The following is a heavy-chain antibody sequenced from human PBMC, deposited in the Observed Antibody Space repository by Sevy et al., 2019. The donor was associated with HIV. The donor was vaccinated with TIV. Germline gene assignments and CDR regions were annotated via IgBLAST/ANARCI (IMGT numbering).Heavy chain of an antibody. D-gene: IGHD3-22*01. J-gene: IGHJ6*02. V-gene: IGHV3-48*02. Sequence: GGSLRLSCAASGFTFSSYSMNWVRQAPGKGLEWVSYISSSSSTIYYADSVKGRFTISRDNAKNSLYLQMNSLRDEDTAVYYCASDNYYDSSPSYLYYYYYGMDVWGQGTTVTVSS. CDR3: ASDNYYDSSPSYLYYYYYGMDV. CDR1: GFTFSSYS. CDR2: ISSSSSTI.